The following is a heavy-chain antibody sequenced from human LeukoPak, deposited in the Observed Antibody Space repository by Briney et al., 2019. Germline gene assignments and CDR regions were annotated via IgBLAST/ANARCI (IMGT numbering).Heavy chain of an antibody. CDR2: ITFGGSGD. J-gene: IGHJ4*02. CDR1: GFTFRSYA. V-gene: IGHV3-30*03. Sequence: PGGSLRLSCAASGFTFRSYAMSWVRQAPGKGLEWVAFITFGGSGDSYADSVKGRFTVSRDNSKTTLYLHMNSLRPEDTSVYYCARGFAGVEAPRTYPFDYWGQGTLVTVSS. CDR3: ARGFAGVEAPRTYPFDY. D-gene: IGHD3-3*01.